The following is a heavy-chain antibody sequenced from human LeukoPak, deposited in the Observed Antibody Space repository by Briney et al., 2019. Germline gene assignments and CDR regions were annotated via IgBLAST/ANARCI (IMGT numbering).Heavy chain of an antibody. Sequence: SVKVSCKASGGTFSSYAISWVRQAPGQGLEWMGGIIPIFGTANYAQKFQGRVPITADESTSTAYMELSSLRSEDTAVYYCARALGYCSSTSCYPDDYWGQGTLVTVSS. V-gene: IGHV1-69*13. CDR3: ARALGYCSSTSCYPDDY. J-gene: IGHJ4*02. CDR1: GGTFSSYA. CDR2: IIPIFGTA. D-gene: IGHD2-2*01.